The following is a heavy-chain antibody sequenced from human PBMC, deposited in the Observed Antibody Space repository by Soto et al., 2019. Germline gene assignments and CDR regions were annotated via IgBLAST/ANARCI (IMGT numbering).Heavy chain of an antibody. V-gene: IGHV4-38-2*01. CDR1: GFPVSYGYY. Sequence: AETLSLTCGVSGFPVSYGYYWGWIRQPPGKGLEWLGSIYQSGKTYYNPSLKSRLTLSMDTSKNEFSLRLRSVTAADTAVYFCARLYCSSVSCYNDYWGPGGLVTVSS. J-gene: IGHJ4*02. CDR3: ARLYCSSVSCYNDY. D-gene: IGHD2-2*01. CDR2: IYQSGKT.